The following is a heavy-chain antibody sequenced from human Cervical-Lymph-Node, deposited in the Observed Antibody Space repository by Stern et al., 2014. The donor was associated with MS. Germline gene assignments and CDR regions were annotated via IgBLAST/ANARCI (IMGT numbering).Heavy chain of an antibody. CDR3: ARHTGDYAFDY. Sequence: EVQLVQSGAEVKKPGESLKISCQVSGYNFPVYWIGWVRQTPGKGLEWVGIIYPPDSETRYTPSFQGQVSMSVDKSVSTAYLQWSSLQTSDTALYFCARHTGDYAFDYWGQGTLVIVSS. J-gene: IGHJ4*02. V-gene: IGHV5-51*01. CDR1: GYNFPVYW. D-gene: IGHD4-17*01. CDR2: IYPPDSET.